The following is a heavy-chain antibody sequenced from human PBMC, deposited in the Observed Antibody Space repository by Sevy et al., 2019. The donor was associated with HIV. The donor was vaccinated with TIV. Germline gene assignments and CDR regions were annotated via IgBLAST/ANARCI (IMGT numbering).Heavy chain of an antibody. CDR3: TRWSGSQSIFDY. CDR1: GFIFGDYG. D-gene: IGHD1-26*01. CDR2: FKSKIHGGTT. J-gene: IGHJ4*02. Sequence: GGSLRLSCTASGFIFGDYGMSWVRQAPGKGLEWIAFFKSKIHGGTTENAASVKGRCTISRDDYKNIVYLQMSNLKTDDTAVYYCTRWSGSQSIFDYWGQGTLVTVSS. V-gene: IGHV3-49*04.